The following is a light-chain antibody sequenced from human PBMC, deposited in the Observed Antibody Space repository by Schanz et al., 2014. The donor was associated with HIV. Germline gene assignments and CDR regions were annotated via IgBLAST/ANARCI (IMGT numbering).Light chain of an antibody. CDR1: YSNIGNNY. CDR2: LNN. V-gene: IGLV1-51*01. J-gene: IGLJ1*01. Sequence: QSVLTQPPSVSAAPGQKVTITCSGTYSNIGNNYVSWYQQFPGAAPRLLMYLNNQRPSGIPDRFSGSKSGTSATLVISDLQTGDEADYSCGTWDSSLSAYVFGSGTKLTVL. CDR3: GTWDSSLSAYV.